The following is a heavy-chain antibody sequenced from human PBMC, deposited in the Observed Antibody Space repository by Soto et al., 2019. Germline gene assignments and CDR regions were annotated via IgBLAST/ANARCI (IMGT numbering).Heavy chain of an antibody. D-gene: IGHD3-10*01. J-gene: IGHJ5*02. CDR1: GFTFSSYG. V-gene: IGHV3-33*01. CDR2: IWYDGSNK. Sequence: GGSLRLSCAASGFTFSSYGMHWVRQAPGKGLEWVAVIWYDGSNKYYADSVKGRFTISRDNSKNTLYLQMNSLRVEDTAVYYCARVAALEGSGIFDPWGQGTLVTVS. CDR3: ARVAALEGSGIFDP.